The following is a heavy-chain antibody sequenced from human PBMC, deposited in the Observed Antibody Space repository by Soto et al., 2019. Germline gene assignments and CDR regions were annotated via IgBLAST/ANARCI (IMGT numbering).Heavy chain of an antibody. Sequence: PPETLSLTCAVYGGSFSGYYWSWIRQPPGKGLEWIGEINHSGSTNYNPSLKGRVTISVDTSKNQFSLKLSSVTAADTAVYYCARVTYYYGSGRLNWFDPWGQGTLVTVSS. CDR1: GGSFSGYY. CDR2: INHSGST. V-gene: IGHV4-34*01. CDR3: ARVTYYYGSGRLNWFDP. J-gene: IGHJ5*02. D-gene: IGHD3-10*01.